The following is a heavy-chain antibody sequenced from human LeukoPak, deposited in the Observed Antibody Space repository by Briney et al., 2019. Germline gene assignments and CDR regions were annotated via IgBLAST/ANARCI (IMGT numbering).Heavy chain of an antibody. CDR1: GFTFDDSG. J-gene: IGHJ6*03. CDR3: ARSYYYYMEV. V-gene: IGHV3-20*04. Sequence: GGSLRLSCAASGFTFDDSGMTWVRQAPGRGLEWVSGINWNGGSTGYADSVKGRFTISRDYAKNSLYLQMNSLRAEDTALYYCARSYYYYMEVWGKGTTVTVSS. CDR2: INWNGGST.